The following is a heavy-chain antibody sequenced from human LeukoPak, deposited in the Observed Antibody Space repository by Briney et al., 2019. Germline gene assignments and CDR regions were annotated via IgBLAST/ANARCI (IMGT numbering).Heavy chain of an antibody. CDR3: ARSYDTNFDY. D-gene: IGHD3-3*01. V-gene: IGHV4-59*01. CDR2: IYFCGST. CDR1: GGSIRSYY. Sequence: SETLSLTCTVSGGSIRSYYWSWIRQPPGKGLEWIGYIYFCGSTSYNPSLKSRVTISVDRSKNQFSLKLSSVAAADTAVYYCARSYDTNFDYWGQGTLVTVSS. J-gene: IGHJ4*02.